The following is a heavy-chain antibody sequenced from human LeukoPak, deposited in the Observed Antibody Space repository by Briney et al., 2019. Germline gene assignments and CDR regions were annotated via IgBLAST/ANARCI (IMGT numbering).Heavy chain of an antibody. J-gene: IGHJ4*02. CDR3: ARDYRDYGYDY. Sequence: GRSLRLSCAASGFTFSSYGMHWVRQAPGKGLEWVAVIWYDGSNKYYADSVKGRFTVSRDNSKDTAYLQMNSLRVEDTAMYYCARDYRDYGYDYWGQGTLVTVSS. CDR1: GFTFSSYG. V-gene: IGHV3-33*01. CDR2: IWYDGSNK. D-gene: IGHD4-17*01.